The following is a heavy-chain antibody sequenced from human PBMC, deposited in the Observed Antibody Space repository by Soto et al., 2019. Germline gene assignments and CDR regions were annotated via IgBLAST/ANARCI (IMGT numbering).Heavy chain of an antibody. Sequence: QVHLVESGGGVVQPGRSLRLSCAASGFTFSTYAMHWVRQVPGKGLEWVALISFDGSNKYYVDSVKGRFTISRDNSKKTLYLQINSLRADDTAVYYCASYDFWKGYNLDYLGQGTLVTVSS. D-gene: IGHD3-3*01. CDR3: ASYDFWKGYNLDY. J-gene: IGHJ4*02. CDR2: ISFDGSNK. CDR1: GFTFSTYA. V-gene: IGHV3-30-3*01.